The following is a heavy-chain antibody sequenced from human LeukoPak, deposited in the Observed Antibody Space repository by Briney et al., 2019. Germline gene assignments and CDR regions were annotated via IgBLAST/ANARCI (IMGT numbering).Heavy chain of an antibody. J-gene: IGHJ6*02. CDR3: ARHPSYYDSSGYYYAPNTYYGMDV. CDR2: IYYSGST. Sequence: ASETLSLTCTVSGGSISSYYWSWIRQPPGKGLEWIGYIYYSGSTNYNPSLKSRVTISVDTSKNQFSLKLSSVTAADTAVYYCARHPSYYDSSGYYYAPNTYYGMDVWGQGTTVTVSS. V-gene: IGHV4-59*08. D-gene: IGHD3-22*01. CDR1: GGSISSYY.